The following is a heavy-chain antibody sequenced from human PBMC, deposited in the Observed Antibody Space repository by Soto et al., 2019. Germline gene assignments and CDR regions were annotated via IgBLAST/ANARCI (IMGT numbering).Heavy chain of an antibody. D-gene: IGHD3-3*01. Sequence: GGSLRLSCAASGFTFSSYAMHWVRQAPGKGLEWVAVISYDGSNKYYADSVKGRFTISRDNYKNTLYLQMNSLRAEDTAVYYCARDIKWCITILGVVIPYYYYYYGMDVWGQGTTVTVSS. V-gene: IGHV3-30-3*01. CDR2: ISYDGSNK. CDR3: ARDIKWCITILGVVIPYYYYYYGMDV. J-gene: IGHJ6*02. CDR1: GFTFSSYA.